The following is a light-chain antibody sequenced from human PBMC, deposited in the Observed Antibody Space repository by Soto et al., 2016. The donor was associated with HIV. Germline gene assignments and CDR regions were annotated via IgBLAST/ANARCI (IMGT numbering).Light chain of an antibody. CDR1: SLRSYY. Sequence: SSELTQDPAVSVALGQTVRITCQGDSLRSYYGSWYQQKPGQAPVLVIYGKNXRPSGIPDRFSGSTSGSTASLTITGAQAEDEADYYCDSRDSSGNHLIFGGGTKLDR. V-gene: IGLV3-19*01. CDR2: GKN. CDR3: DSRDSSGNHLI. J-gene: IGLJ2*01.